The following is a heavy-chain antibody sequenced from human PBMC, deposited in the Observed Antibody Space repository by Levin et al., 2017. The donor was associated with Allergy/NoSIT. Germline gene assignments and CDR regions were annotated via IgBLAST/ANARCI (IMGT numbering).Heavy chain of an antibody. D-gene: IGHD3-3*01. V-gene: IGHV3-33*01. J-gene: IGHJ6*02. CDR1: GFTFRSYG. CDR3: ARVGDFWSGYYYGMDV. Sequence: SCAASGFTFRSYGMHWVRQAPGKGLEWVAVIWYDGSNKYYADSVKGRFTISRDNSKNTLYLQMNSLRAEDTAVYYCARVGDFWSGYYYGMDVWGQGTTVTVSS. CDR2: IWYDGSNK.